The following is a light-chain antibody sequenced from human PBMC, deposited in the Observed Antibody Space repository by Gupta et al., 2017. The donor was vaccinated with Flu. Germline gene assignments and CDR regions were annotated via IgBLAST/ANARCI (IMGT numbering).Light chain of an antibody. J-gene: IGKJ1*01. Sequence: EVVLTQSPGTLSLSPGERATLSCRASQSLSRNPLASSLGWYQQKPGQAPRLLIYDASSSVTGVPDRFTGSGSGTDFTLTISRLEPEDFAVYYCQQYGSSVWTFGQGTKVEIK. V-gene: IGKV3-20*01. CDR1: QSLSRNPLASS. CDR3: QQYGSSVWT. CDR2: DAS.